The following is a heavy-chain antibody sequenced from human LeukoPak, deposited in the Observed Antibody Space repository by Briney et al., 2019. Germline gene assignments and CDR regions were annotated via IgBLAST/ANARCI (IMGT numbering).Heavy chain of an antibody. CDR3: ATELEWLRSYYYYGMDV. CDR2: ISGSGGST. J-gene: IGHJ6*02. CDR1: GFTFSSHA. D-gene: IGHD3-3*01. Sequence: GGSLRLSCAASGFTFSSHAMSWVRQAPGKGLEWVSAISGSGGSTYYADSVKGRFTISRDNSKNTLYLQMNSLRAEDTAVYYCATELEWLRSYYYYGMDVWGQGTTVTVSS. V-gene: IGHV3-23*01.